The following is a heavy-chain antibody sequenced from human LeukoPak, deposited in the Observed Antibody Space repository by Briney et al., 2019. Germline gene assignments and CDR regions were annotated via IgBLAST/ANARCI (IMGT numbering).Heavy chain of an antibody. J-gene: IGHJ4*02. CDR1: GYTFTSYY. CDR3: ARDRLPYYYDSSGPIQGGFDY. CDR2: INPSGGST. Sequence: ASVKVSCKASGYTFTSYYMHWVRQAPGQGLEWMGIINPSGGSTSYAQKFQGRVTMTRDMSTSTVYMELSSLRSEDTAVYYCARDRLPYYYDSSGPIQGGFDYWGQGTLVTVSS. D-gene: IGHD3-22*01. V-gene: IGHV1-46*01.